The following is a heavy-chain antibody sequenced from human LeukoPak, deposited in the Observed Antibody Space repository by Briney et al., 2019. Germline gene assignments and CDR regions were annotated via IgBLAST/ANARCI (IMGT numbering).Heavy chain of an antibody. CDR2: INHSGST. CDR3: ARGGRGFWSGYAARAFDI. J-gene: IGHJ3*02. Sequence: SSETLSLTCAVYGGSFSGYYWSWIRQPPGKGLEWIGEINHSGSTNYNPSLKSRVTISVDTSKNQFSLKLSSVTAADAAVYYCARGGRGFWSGYAARAFDIWGQGTMVTVSS. D-gene: IGHD3-3*01. CDR1: GGSFSGYY. V-gene: IGHV4-34*01.